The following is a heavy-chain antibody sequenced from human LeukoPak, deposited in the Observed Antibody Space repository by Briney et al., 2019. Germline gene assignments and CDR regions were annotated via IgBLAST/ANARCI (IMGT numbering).Heavy chain of an antibody. CDR3: ARQQGFWFDP. V-gene: IGHV4-39*01. J-gene: IGHJ5*02. Sequence: SETLSLTCTVSGGSIRSSYYYWGWIRQPPGKGLEWIGSIYDSGSTYYNPSPKSRVTISVDTSKNQFSLKLNSVTAADTAVYYCARQQGFWFDPWGQGTLVTVSS. CDR1: GGSIRSSYYY. CDR2: IYDSGST.